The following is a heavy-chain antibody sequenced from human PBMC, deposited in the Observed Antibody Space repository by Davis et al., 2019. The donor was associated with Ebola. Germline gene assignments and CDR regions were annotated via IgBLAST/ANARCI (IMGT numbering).Heavy chain of an antibody. CDR3: AREEERAFDI. J-gene: IGHJ3*02. D-gene: IGHD1-26*01. CDR1: GFRFSSYA. CDR2: ISSSSSTI. V-gene: IGHV3-48*01. Sequence: GESMKISCAASGFRFSSYAMSWVRQAPGKGLEWVSYISSSSSTIYYADSVKGRFTISRDNAKNSLYLQMNSLRAEDTAVYYCAREEERAFDIWGQGTMVTVSS.